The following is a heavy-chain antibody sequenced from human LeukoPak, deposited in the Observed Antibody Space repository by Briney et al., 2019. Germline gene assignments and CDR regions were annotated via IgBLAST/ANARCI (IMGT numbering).Heavy chain of an antibody. CDR3: ARGDYSNWGSFDY. Sequence: AGTLCLTCAASGGSLSSYYWSWIRQPPGKGLEWIGYIYDSGSINYNPSLKSRGTISVDTSKNKFSLKLSTVTAADTAVYYCARGDYSNWGSFDYWGQGTLVTVSS. CDR1: GGSLSSYY. J-gene: IGHJ4*02. D-gene: IGHD4-11*01. CDR2: IYDSGSI. V-gene: IGHV4-59*01.